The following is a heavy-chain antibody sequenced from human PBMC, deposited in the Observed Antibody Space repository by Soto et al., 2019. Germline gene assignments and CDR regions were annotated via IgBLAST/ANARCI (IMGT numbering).Heavy chain of an antibody. V-gene: IGHV4-31*03. CDR1: GGSISSGGYY. Sequence: QVQLQESGPGLVKPSQTLSLTCTVSGGSISSGGYYWSWIRQHPGKGLEWIGYIYSSASTYYNPSLKSRVTKSVDTSKNQFSLKLSSVTAADTAVYYCARVGGINWFDPWGQGTLVTVSS. CDR3: ARVGGINWFDP. J-gene: IGHJ5*02. CDR2: IYSSAST. D-gene: IGHD1-20*01.